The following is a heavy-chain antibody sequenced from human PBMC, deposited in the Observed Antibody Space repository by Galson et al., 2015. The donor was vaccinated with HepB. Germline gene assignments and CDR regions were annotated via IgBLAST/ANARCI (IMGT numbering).Heavy chain of an antibody. CDR2: ISYDGSNK. D-gene: IGHD4-23*01. J-gene: IGHJ4*02. Sequence: SLRLSCAASGFSFSSYGMHWVRQAPGKGLEWVAVISYDGSNKYYADSVKGRFTISRDNSKNTLFLHMNSLRAEDTAVYYCAKAVVTSGTSYFDCWGQGTLVTVSS. V-gene: IGHV3-30*18. CDR1: GFSFSSYG. CDR3: AKAVVTSGTSYFDC.